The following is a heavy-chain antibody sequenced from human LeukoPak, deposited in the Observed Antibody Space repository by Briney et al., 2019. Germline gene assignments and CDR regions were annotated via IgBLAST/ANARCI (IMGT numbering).Heavy chain of an antibody. CDR3: ARVSWSPGTSYYYMDV. CDR1: GGSISRYY. Sequence: SETLSLTCTVSGGSISRYYWSWIRQPPGKGLEWFGYVYDSGTTNYNPSLKSRVTISVDTSKNQFSLKLNSVTAADTAVYYCARVSWSPGTSYYYMDVWGKGTTVTVSS. V-gene: IGHV4-59*01. CDR2: VYDSGTT. J-gene: IGHJ6*03. D-gene: IGHD1-1*01.